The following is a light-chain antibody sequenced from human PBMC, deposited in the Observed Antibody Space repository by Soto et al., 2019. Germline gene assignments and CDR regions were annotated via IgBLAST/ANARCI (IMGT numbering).Light chain of an antibody. CDR1: QSISSW. J-gene: IGKJ1*01. CDR2: KAS. Sequence: DIQMTQSPSTLSASVGDRVTITCRASQSISSWLAWYQQKPGKAPKLLIYKASSLESGVPSRFSGSGSGTEFTLATSSLQPDCFATYYCQQYNSYSLTFGQGTEVEIK. V-gene: IGKV1-5*03. CDR3: QQYNSYSLT.